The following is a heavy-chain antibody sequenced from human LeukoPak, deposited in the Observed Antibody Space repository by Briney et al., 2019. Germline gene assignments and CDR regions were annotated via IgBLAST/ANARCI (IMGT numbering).Heavy chain of an antibody. J-gene: IGHJ5*02. CDR1: GGSISSGGYY. CDR2: IYYSGST. D-gene: IGHD4-23*01. Sequence: SETLSLTCTVSGGSISSGGYYWIWIRQHPGKGLEWIGYIYYSGSTYYNPSLKTRVNMSVDTSKNQFSLKLSSVTAADTAVYYCARGRGNRSWFDPWGQGTLVSVSS. CDR3: ARGRGNRSWFDP. V-gene: IGHV4-31*03.